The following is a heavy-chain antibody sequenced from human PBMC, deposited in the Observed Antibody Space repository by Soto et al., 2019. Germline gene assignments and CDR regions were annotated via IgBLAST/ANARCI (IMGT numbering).Heavy chain of an antibody. D-gene: IGHD2-2*01. CDR3: ARDKYCSSTSCYADYYYGMDV. Sequence: QVQLVESGGGVVQPGGSLRLSCAASGFTFSSYGMHWVRQAPGKGLEWVAVIWYDGSNKYYADSVKGRFTISRDNSKNTLYLQMNSLRAEDTAVYYCARDKYCSSTSCYADYYYGMDVWGQGTTVTVSS. CDR2: IWYDGSNK. V-gene: IGHV3-33*01. J-gene: IGHJ6*02. CDR1: GFTFSSYG.